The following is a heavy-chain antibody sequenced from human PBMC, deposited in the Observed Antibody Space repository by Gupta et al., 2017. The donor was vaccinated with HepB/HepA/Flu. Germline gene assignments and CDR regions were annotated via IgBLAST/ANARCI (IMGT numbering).Heavy chain of an antibody. D-gene: IGHD1-20*01. CDR3: SRRITAVFNQGD. CDR1: GFIFRNAL. CDR2: IKSNTDGGTA. V-gene: IGHV3-15*01. Sequence: EVQLVESGGGLVEPGGSLRLSCVVSGFIFRNALMHWARQTPGKGLEWVGRIKSNTDGGTADYAAPVKGRFTISRDDSKSTLYLHMTGLKTEDTAVYYCSRRITAVFNQGDGGQGTLVSVSS. J-gene: IGHJ4*02.